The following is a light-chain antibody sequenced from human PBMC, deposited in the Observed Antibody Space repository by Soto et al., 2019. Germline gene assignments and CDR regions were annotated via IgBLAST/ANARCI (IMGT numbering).Light chain of an antibody. CDR2: DAS. Sequence: EIVLTQSPATLSLSPGERATLSCRASQSVSSYLAWYQQKSGQAPRLLIYDASNRVTGITARLSGSGSGTDFALTISSLEPEDFAVYYCQHRSNWPGFTFGPGTKVEIK. CDR3: QHRSNWPGFT. V-gene: IGKV3-11*01. J-gene: IGKJ3*01. CDR1: QSVSSY.